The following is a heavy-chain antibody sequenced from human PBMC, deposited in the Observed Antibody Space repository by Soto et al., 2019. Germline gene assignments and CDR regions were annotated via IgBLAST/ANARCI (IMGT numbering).Heavy chain of an antibody. J-gene: IGHJ6*02. CDR2: IWYDGSNK. D-gene: IGHD6-13*01. V-gene: IGHV3-33*01. Sequence: QVQLVESGGGVVQPGRSLRLSCAASGFTFSSYGMHWVRQAPGKGLEWVAVIWYDGSNKYYADSVKGRFTIARDNSQNTVYLQMNSVRVEATAVYYCARGSPRAAAGLYGMDVWGQGTTVTVSS. CDR3: ARGSPRAAAGLYGMDV. CDR1: GFTFSSYG.